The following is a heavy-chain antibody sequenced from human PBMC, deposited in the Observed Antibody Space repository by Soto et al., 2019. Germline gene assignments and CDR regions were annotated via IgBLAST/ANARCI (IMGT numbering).Heavy chain of an antibody. Sequence: SETLSLTCTVSGGSISSSSYYWGWIRQPPGKGLEWIGNVYYGGSTYYNPSLKSRVTISVETSKSQFSLKLSSVTAADTAVYYCVRAPEQRPIDYWGHGSLVTVYS. J-gene: IGHJ4*01. CDR3: VRAPEQRPIDY. V-gene: IGHV4-39*01. CDR2: VYYGGST. D-gene: IGHD6-19*01. CDR1: GGSISSSSYY.